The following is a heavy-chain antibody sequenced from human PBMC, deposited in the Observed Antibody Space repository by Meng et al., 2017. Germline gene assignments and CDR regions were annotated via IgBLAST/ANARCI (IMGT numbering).Heavy chain of an antibody. CDR2: INSKTDGGTT. V-gene: IGHV3-15*01. CDR3: TTSTRSGWYRPDAFDI. J-gene: IGHJ3*02. Sequence: GGPLRLSCAASGFTFSNAWMSWVRQAPGKGLEWVGRINSKTDGGTTDYATPVKGRFTISRDDPKNTLYLQMNSLKTEDTDVYYGTTSTRSGWYRPDAFDIWGQGTMVTVSS. CDR1: GFTFSNAW. D-gene: IGHD6-19*01.